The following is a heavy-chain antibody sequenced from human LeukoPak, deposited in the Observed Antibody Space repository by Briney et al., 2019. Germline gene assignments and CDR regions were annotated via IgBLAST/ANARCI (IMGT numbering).Heavy chain of an antibody. CDR1: GDSVSSNSAV. CDR2: IYYKSKWSN. Sequence: SQTLSLTCAISGDSVSSNSAVWNWVRQSPSRGLEWLGRIYYKSKWSNNYAVSVKSRITINPDTSKNQFSLQLKSMTPEDTAVYYCARDQSWTTGFDVWGQGTIVTVSS. V-gene: IGHV6-1*01. D-gene: IGHD2-8*02. J-gene: IGHJ3*01. CDR3: ARDQSWTTGFDV.